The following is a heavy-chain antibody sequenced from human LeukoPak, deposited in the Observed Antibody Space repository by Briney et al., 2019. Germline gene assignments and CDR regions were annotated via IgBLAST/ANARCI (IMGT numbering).Heavy chain of an antibody. CDR1: GGSISSGSYY. Sequence: PSETLSLTCTVSGGSISSGSYYWRWIRQPAGKGLEWIGRIYTSGSTNYNPSLKSRVTISVDTSKNQFSLKLSSVTAADTAVYYCARGDDSSGYKTHWGQGTLVTVSS. CDR2: IYTSGST. V-gene: IGHV4-61*02. D-gene: IGHD3-22*01. CDR3: ARGDDSSGYKTH. J-gene: IGHJ4*02.